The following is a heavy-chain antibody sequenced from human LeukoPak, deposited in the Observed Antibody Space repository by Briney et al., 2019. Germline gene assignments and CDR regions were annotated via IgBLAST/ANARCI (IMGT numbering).Heavy chain of an antibody. CDR1: GFTFSNYW. CDR2: IIQDGSEK. Sequence: GWSLRLSCAASGFTFSNYWMSWVRQAPGKGLEWVANIIQDGSEKYYVDSVKGRFTISRDNAKNSLYLQMSSLRAEDTALYYCARDWFTRLGELSPDRAFDYWGQGTLVTVSS. D-gene: IGHD3-16*02. CDR3: ARDWFTRLGELSPDRAFDY. J-gene: IGHJ4*02. V-gene: IGHV3-7*03.